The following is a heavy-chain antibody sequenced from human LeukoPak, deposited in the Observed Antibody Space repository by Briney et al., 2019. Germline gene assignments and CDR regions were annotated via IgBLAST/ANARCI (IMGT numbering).Heavy chain of an antibody. CDR3: ARDSSSSSNWFDP. CDR1: GYTFTNYG. D-gene: IGHD6-6*01. Sequence: ASVKVSCKASGYTFTNYGISWVRQAPGQGLEWMGWISAYNGNTNYAQNLQGRVTMTTDTYTTTAYVELRSLRSDDTAVYYCARDSSSSSNWFDPWGQGTLVTVSS. CDR2: ISAYNGNT. V-gene: IGHV1-18*01. J-gene: IGHJ5*02.